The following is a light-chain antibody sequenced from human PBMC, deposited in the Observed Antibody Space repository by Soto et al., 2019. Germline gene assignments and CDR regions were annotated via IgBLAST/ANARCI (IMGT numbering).Light chain of an antibody. Sequence: DIQLTQSPSSLSASVGDRVTITCRASQHISDYINWYQQKPGKAPKLLIYAQSNLQSGVPSRFTGSRSGTAFSLTITSLQVEDFATYYCQQSYSAPKTFGQGTKVDIK. CDR1: QHISDY. CDR2: AQS. V-gene: IGKV1-39*01. J-gene: IGKJ1*01. CDR3: QQSYSAPKT.